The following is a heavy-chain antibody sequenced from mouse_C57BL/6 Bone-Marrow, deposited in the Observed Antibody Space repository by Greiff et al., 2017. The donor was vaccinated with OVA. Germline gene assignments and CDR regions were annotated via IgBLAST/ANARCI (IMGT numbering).Heavy chain of an antibody. CDR1: GYAFSSSW. Sequence: VQLQQSGPELVKPGASVKISCKASGYAFSSSWMNWVKQRPGQGLEWIGRIYPGDGDTNYNGKFKGKATLTADKTSSTAYMQLSSLTSEDSAVYCCARSDGSPWFAYWGQGTLVTVSA. CDR2: IYPGDGDT. J-gene: IGHJ3*01. CDR3: ARSDGSPWFAY. V-gene: IGHV1-82*01. D-gene: IGHD1-1*01.